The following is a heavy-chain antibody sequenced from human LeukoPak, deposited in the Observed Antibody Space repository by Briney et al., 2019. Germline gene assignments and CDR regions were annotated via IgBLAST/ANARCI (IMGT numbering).Heavy chain of an antibody. D-gene: IGHD1-26*01. Sequence: ASVKVSCKASKDTSTIYDINWVPHATGLGLEWMGWMNPNSGNTGYAQKFQGRVTMTMNSSISTAYMELTSLTSEDTAVYYCARSTMGARRTYDYWGQGTLVTVAS. CDR1: KDTSTIYD. J-gene: IGHJ4*02. CDR3: ARSTMGARRTYDY. V-gene: IGHV1-8*01. CDR2: MNPNSGNT.